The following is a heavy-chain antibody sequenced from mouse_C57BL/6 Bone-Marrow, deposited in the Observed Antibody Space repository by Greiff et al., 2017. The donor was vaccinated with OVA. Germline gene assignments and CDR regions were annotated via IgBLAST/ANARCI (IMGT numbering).Heavy chain of an antibody. CDR2: IWSDGST. Sequence: VKLEESGPGLVAPSQSLSITCTVSGFSLTSYGVHWVRQPPGKGLEWLVVIWSDGSTTYNSALKSRLSISKDNSKSQVFLKMNSLQTDDTAMYYCARQGYGSSYDWYFDVWGTGTTVTVSS. CDR1: GFSLTSYG. J-gene: IGHJ1*03. D-gene: IGHD1-1*01. CDR3: ARQGYGSSYDWYFDV. V-gene: IGHV2-6-1*01.